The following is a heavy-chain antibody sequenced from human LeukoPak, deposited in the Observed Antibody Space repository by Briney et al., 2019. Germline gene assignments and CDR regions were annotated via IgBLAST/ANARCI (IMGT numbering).Heavy chain of an antibody. CDR2: IKSKIDGGTT. CDR1: GFTFSNAW. V-gene: IGHV3-15*01. Sequence: GGSLRLSCAASGFTFSNAWMSWVRKAPGRGLEWVGRIKSKIDGGTTDYAAPVKGRFSISRDDSKNTLYLQMNSLETEDTALYYCTTDSSRFDCSAYNLRGYWGQGTLVTVSS. CDR3: TTDSSRFDCSAYNLRGY. J-gene: IGHJ4*02. D-gene: IGHD3-22*01.